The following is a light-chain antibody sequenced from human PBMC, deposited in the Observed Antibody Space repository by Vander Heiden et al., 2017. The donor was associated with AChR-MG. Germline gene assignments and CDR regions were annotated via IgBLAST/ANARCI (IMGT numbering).Light chain of an antibody. J-gene: IGKJ2*01. CDR2: GAS. CDR1: QSVANF. Sequence: DIQMTQSPSSLSASVGDRVTMTCRASQSVANFFNWYQQKPGQAPNLLIYGASSLQSGVSSRFSGSGSGTDFTLTINSLQPEDFATYFCQQSDTLPYTFGQGTKLDIK. V-gene: IGKV1-39*01. CDR3: QQSDTLPYT.